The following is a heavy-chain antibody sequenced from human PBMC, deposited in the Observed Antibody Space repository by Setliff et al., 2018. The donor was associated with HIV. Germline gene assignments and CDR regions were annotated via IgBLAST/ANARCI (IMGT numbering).Heavy chain of an antibody. CDR2: IYYNGVT. CDR3: ARGILVDPTRFDY. D-gene: IGHD1-26*01. V-gene: IGHV4-59*02. Sequence: PSETLSLTCTVSGGSVTRHYWTWIRQPPGKGLEWIGYIYYNGVTTYNPSLKSRVTISADTSKNQFSLKLTSVTAADTAVYYCARGILVDPTRFDYWGQGTQVTVS. J-gene: IGHJ4*02. CDR1: GGSVTRHY.